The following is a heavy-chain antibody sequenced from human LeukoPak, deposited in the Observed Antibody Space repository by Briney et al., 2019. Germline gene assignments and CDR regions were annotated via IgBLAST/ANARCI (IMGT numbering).Heavy chain of an antibody. J-gene: IGHJ4*02. CDR2: ISGSGIST. D-gene: IGHD3-10*01. CDR1: GFTFSSYG. CDR3: AKGVWFGYLTF. Sequence: GGSLRLSCAASGFTFSSYGMSWVRQAPGKGLEWVSDISGSGISTYYADSVKGRFTISRDNSKNTLYLQMNSLRVEDTAVYYCAKGVWFGYLTFWGQGTLVTVSS. V-gene: IGHV3-23*01.